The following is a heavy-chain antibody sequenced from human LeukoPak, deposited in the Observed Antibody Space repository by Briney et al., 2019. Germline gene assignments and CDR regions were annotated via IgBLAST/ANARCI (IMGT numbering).Heavy chain of an antibody. CDR1: GYTFTGYY. J-gene: IGHJ4*02. D-gene: IGHD3-10*01. CDR3: ARGPDIALWFGEAAFDY. CDR2: INPNSGGT. Sequence: ASVKVSCKASGYTFTGYYMHWVRPAPGQGLEWMGCINPNSGGTNYAQKFQGRVTMTRDTSISTAYMELSRLRSDDTAVYYCARGPDIALWFGEAAFDYWGQGTLVTVSS. V-gene: IGHV1-2*02.